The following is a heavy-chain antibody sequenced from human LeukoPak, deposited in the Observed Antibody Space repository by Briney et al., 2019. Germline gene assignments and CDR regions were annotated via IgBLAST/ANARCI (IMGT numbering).Heavy chain of an antibody. V-gene: IGHV1-2*02. CDR3: ARGNYGILTGYSPSGY. J-gene: IGHJ4*02. Sequence: ASVTVSCKASGYTFTGYYMHWVRQAPGQGLEWMGWIKPNSGGTNYAQKFQGRVTMTRDRSISTAYMELSRLRSDDTAVYYCARGNYGILTGYSPSGYWGQGTLVTVSS. CDR1: GYTFTGYY. D-gene: IGHD3-9*01. CDR2: IKPNSGGT.